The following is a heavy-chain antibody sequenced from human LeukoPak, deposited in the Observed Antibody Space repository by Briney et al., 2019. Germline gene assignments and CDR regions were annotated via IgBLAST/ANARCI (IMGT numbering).Heavy chain of an antibody. V-gene: IGHV3-30*04. Sequence: GGSLRLSCAASGFTFRSFAMHWVRQAPAKGLEWEAVISYDGTKKYYADSVKGRFTISRDNSNNTLYLQMNSLRAEDTAVYYCARAYCSSTSCYAPDYWGQGTLVTVSS. CDR2: ISYDGTKK. CDR3: ARAYCSSTSCYAPDY. CDR1: GFTFRSFA. J-gene: IGHJ4*02. D-gene: IGHD2-2*01.